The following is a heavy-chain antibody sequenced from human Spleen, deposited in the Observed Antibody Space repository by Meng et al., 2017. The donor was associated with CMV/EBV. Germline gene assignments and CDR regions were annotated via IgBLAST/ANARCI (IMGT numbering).Heavy chain of an antibody. CDR2: INPNSGGT. J-gene: IGHJ5*02. D-gene: IGHD2-2*01. CDR1: YTFTGYY. V-gene: IGHV1-2*02. CDR3: ARVDCSSTSCVKNWFDP. Sequence: YTFTGYYMRWVRQAPGQGLGWMGWINPNSGGTNYAQKFQGRVTMTRDTSISTAYMELSRLRSDDTAVYYCARVDCSSTSCVKNWFDPWGQGTLVTVSS.